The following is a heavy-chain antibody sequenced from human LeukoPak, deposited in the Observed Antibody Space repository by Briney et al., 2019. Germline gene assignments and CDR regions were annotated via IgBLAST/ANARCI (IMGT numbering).Heavy chain of an antibody. V-gene: IGHV3-9*01. J-gene: IGHJ6*02. CDR1: GFTFDDYA. CDR2: ISCNSGSI. Sequence: PGRSLRLSCAASGFTFDDYAMRWVRQAPGEGLEWVSGISCNSGSISYAESVKGRFTISRDDAKNSLYLQMNSLRAEDTALYYCAKDTTLKLLWFGELWSGMDVWGQGTTVTVSS. D-gene: IGHD3-10*01. CDR3: AKDTTLKLLWFGELWSGMDV.